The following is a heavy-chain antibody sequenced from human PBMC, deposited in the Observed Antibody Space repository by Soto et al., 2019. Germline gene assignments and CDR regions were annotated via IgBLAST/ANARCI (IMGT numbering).Heavy chain of an antibody. V-gene: IGHV1-69*01. CDR1: GGTFSSYA. D-gene: IGHD3-22*01. J-gene: IGHJ5*02. Sequence: QVQLVQSGAEVKKPGSSVKVSCKASGGTFSSYAISWVRQAPGQGLEWMGGIIPIFGTANYAQTFQGRVMITADDSTSTADIELSSRRSEDTAVYYSARGTTMKGVVRGGWFDHWGQGTLVAVSS. CDR3: ARGTTMKGVVRGGWFDH. CDR2: IIPIFGTA.